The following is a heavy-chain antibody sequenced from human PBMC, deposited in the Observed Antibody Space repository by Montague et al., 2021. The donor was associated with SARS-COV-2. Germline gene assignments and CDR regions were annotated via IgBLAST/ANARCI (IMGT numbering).Heavy chain of an antibody. CDR3: ARDRDWDDWCGMDV. V-gene: IGHV3-48*03. CDR1: GFTFSRYE. Sequence: SLSLSCAASGFTFSRYELTWVRQAPGKGLEWISYISSSGGGRTKHYTDSVKGRFTISRDNAKNSLYLQMNSLRVEDTAIYYCARDRDWDDWCGMDVWGQGTRFTVSS. D-gene: IGHD2-21*01. J-gene: IGHJ6*02. CDR2: ISSSGGGRTK.